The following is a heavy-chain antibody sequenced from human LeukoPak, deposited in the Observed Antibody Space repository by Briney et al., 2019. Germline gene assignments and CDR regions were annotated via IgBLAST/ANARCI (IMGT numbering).Heavy chain of an antibody. V-gene: IGHV3-23*01. Sequence: GSLRLSCAASGFTFSSYAMSWVRQAPGKGLEWVSGISDSGGTVYYADSVKGRFTISRDNSKNSLYLQMNSLRAEDTAVYCCAKKLSGSYKGFDYWGQGTLVTVSS. CDR2: ISDSGGTV. CDR3: AKKLSGSYKGFDY. CDR1: GFTFSSYA. D-gene: IGHD1-26*01. J-gene: IGHJ4*02.